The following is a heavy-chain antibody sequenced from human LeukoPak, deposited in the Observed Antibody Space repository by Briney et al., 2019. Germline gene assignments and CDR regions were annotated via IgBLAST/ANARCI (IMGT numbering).Heavy chain of an antibody. Sequence: GRSLRLSCAASGFTFSAYAMHWVRQALGKGLEWVAVISYDGSNQYYADSVKGRFTISRDNSKNTLYLQMNSLRPEDTAVYFCASDWGYDYWGQGTLVTVSS. J-gene: IGHJ4*02. CDR1: GFTFSAYA. D-gene: IGHD7-27*01. V-gene: IGHV3-30-3*01. CDR2: ISYDGSNQ. CDR3: ASDWGYDY.